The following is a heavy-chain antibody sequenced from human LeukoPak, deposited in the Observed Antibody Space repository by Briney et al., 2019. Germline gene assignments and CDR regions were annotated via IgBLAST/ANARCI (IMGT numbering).Heavy chain of an antibody. Sequence: SETLSLTCTVSGGSISSYYWSWIRQPPGKVLEWIGYIYYSGSTNYDPSLKSRVTISVDTSKTQFSLKLSSVTAADTAVYYCAREVHSSGYYAPRYFDYWGQGTLVTVSS. CDR1: GGSISSYY. V-gene: IGHV4-59*08. CDR3: AREVHSSGYYAPRYFDY. J-gene: IGHJ4*02. CDR2: IYYSGST. D-gene: IGHD3-22*01.